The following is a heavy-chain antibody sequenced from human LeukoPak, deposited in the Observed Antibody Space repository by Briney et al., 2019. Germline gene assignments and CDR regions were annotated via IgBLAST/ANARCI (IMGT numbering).Heavy chain of an antibody. CDR2: IYTSGST. CDR3: ARDPSSGWYYFDD. V-gene: IGHV4-4*07. D-gene: IGHD6-19*01. Sequence: SETLSLTCTVSGGSISSYYWSWIRQPAGKGLEWIGRIYTSGSTNYNPSLKSRVTMSVDTSKNQFSLKLTSVTAADTAVYYCARDPSSGWYYFDDWGQVTLVTVSS. J-gene: IGHJ4*02. CDR1: GGSISSYY.